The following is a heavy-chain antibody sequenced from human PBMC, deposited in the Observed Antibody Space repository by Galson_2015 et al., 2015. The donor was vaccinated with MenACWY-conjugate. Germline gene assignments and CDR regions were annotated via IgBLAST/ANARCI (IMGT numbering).Heavy chain of an antibody. CDR3: ARDTRGHFDY. CDR2: IKQDGREK. CDR1: GFAFSSYW. Sequence: SLRLSCAVSGFAFSSYWMSWVRQAPGKRLEWVANIKQDGREKNYVDSVKGRFTISRDNADNSVYLQMDSLRVEDTAVYYCARDTRGHFDYWGQGTLVTFSS. J-gene: IGHJ4*02. V-gene: IGHV3-7*03.